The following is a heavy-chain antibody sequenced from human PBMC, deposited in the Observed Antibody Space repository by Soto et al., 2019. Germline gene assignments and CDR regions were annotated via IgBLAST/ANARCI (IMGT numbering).Heavy chain of an antibody. J-gene: IGHJ5*02. D-gene: IGHD3-10*01. CDR1: GGSISRYY. CDR3: AREAHYSSWFDP. V-gene: IGHV4-59*01. CDR2: IYYSGST. Sequence: SETLSLTCTVSGGSISRYYWSWIRQPPGKGLEWIGYIYYSGSTNYNPSLKSRVTISVDTSKNQFSLKLSSVTAADTAVYYCAREAHYSSWFDPWGQGTLVTVSS.